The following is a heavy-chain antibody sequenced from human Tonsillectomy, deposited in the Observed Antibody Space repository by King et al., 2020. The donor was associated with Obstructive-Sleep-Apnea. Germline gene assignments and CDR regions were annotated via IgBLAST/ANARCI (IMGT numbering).Heavy chain of an antibody. CDR2: ISNDGSNK. J-gene: IGHJ6*02. D-gene: IGHD2-15*01. Sequence: VQLVESGGGVVQPGRSLRLSCAASGFTFSSYAMHWVRQAPGKGLEWVALISNDGSNKYYADSVKGRFTISSDNSKNTLYLQMNSLRAEDTAVYYCARDRLGYCSGGSCYSYYYGMDVWGQGTTVTVSS. CDR3: ARDRLGYCSGGSCYSYYYGMDV. V-gene: IGHV3-30-3*01. CDR1: GFTFSSYA.